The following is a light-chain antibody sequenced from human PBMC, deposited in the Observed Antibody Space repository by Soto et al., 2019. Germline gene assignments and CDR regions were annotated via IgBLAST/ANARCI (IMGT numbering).Light chain of an antibody. Sequence: DIQMPQWASSLSASVADRVTITCRASQSISSYLNWYQQKPGKAPKLLIYAASSLQSGVPSRFSGSGSGTDFTLTISSLQPEDFATYYCQQGYTSAITFGQGTRLEIK. CDR1: QSISSY. CDR3: QQGYTSAIT. V-gene: IGKV1-39*01. CDR2: AAS. J-gene: IGKJ5*01.